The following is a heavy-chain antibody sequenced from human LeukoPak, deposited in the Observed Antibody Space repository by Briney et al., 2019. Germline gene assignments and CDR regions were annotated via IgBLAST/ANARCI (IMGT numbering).Heavy chain of an antibody. CDR3: AKEGSYPFDY. Sequence: GGSLRLSCAASGLTFSSYGMHWVRQAPGKGLEWVAVIWYDGSNKYYADSVKGRFTISRDNSKNTLYLQMNSLRAEDTAVYYCAKEGSYPFDYWGQGTLVTVSS. CDR1: GLTFSSYG. J-gene: IGHJ4*02. V-gene: IGHV3-33*06. CDR2: IWYDGSNK. D-gene: IGHD5-18*01.